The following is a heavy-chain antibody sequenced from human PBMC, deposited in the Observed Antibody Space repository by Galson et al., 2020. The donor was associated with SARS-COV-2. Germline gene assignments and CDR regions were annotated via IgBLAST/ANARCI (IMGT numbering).Heavy chain of an antibody. CDR3: ARDPLRFRGMDV. Sequence: TGGSLRLSCAASGFIFSDYWMHWVRQVPGKGLVWVSRISSDGGRTDHADSVKGRFTISRDNAKNTLYLQMNSLRVEDTAVYYCARDPLRFRGMDVWGQGTTVTVSS. D-gene: IGHD3-3*01. J-gene: IGHJ6*02. CDR1: GFIFSDYW. CDR2: ISSDGGRT. V-gene: IGHV3-74*01.